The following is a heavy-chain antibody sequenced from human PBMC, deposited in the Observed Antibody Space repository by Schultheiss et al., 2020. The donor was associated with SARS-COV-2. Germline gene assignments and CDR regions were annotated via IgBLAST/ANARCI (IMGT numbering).Heavy chain of an antibody. Sequence: SQTLSLTCTVSGGSISSYYWSWIRQPAGKGLEWIGRIYNSGSTNYNPSLKSRVTISVDTSKNQFSLKLGSVTAADTAVYYCARHSGDFWSGYSDYWGQGTLVTVSS. CDR2: IYNSGST. CDR3: ARHSGDFWSGYSDY. V-gene: IGHV4-4*07. CDR1: GGSISSYY. J-gene: IGHJ4*02. D-gene: IGHD3-3*01.